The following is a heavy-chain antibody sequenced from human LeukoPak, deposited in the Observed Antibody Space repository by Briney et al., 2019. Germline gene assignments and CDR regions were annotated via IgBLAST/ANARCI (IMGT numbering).Heavy chain of an antibody. CDR2: INGAGSST. V-gene: IGHV3-74*01. CDR1: GLAFSTYW. D-gene: IGHD5-18*01. J-gene: IGHJ4*02. CDR3: ARDRGYSYGD. Sequence: GGSLRLSCAASGLAFSTYWMHWVRQAPGKGLVWVSRINGAGSSTSYADSVKGRFTISRDNAKNTLYLQMNSLRAEDTAVYYCARDRGYSYGDWGQGTLVTVSS.